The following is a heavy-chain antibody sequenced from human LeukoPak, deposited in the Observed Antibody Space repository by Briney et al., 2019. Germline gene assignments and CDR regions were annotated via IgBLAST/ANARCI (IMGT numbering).Heavy chain of an antibody. CDR1: GGSISSYH. J-gene: IGHJ6*02. CDR3: ARVYSSGWHHYYYYGMDV. V-gene: IGHV4-59*01. Sequence: PSETLSLTCTVSGGSISSYHWSWIRQPPGKGLEWIGYIYYSGSTNYNPSLKSRVTISVDTSKNQFSLKLSSVTAADTAVYYCARVYSSGWHHYYYYGMDVWGQGTTVTVSS. CDR2: IYYSGST. D-gene: IGHD6-19*01.